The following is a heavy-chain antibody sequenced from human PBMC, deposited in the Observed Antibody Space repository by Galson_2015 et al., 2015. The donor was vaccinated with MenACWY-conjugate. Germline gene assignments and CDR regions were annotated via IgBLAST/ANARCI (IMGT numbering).Heavy chain of an antibody. CDR1: GFTFSSYG. CDR3: AKEDRYYYGSGAY. D-gene: IGHD3-10*01. CDR2: IRYDGSNK. J-gene: IGHJ4*02. Sequence: SLRLSCAASGFTFSSYGMHWVRQAPGKGLEWVAFIRYDGSNKYYADSVKGRFTISRDNSKNTLYLQMNSLRAEDTAVYYCAKEDRYYYGSGAYWGQGTLVTVSS. V-gene: IGHV3-30*02.